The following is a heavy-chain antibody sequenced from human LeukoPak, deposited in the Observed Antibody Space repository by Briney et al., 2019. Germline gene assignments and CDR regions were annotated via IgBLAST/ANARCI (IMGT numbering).Heavy chain of an antibody. V-gene: IGHV3-53*01. CDR2: LYSGSDT. D-gene: IGHD3-3*02. J-gene: IGHJ2*01. CDR3: ARVGDHFHWYLDL. Sequence: GGSLTLFCAASGFTVSTNYMNWVRQAPGKGLEWVSILYSGSDTYYADSVKGRFTISRDNSKNMLFLHMTSLRADDTAVYYCARVGDHFHWYLDLWGRGTLVSVSS. CDR1: GFTVSTNY.